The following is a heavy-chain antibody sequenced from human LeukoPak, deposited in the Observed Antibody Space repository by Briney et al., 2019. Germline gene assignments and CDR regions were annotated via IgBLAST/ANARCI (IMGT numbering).Heavy chain of an antibody. J-gene: IGHJ4*02. CDR3: AKDGNWARFED. V-gene: IGHV3-53*01. Sequence: GGSLRLSCAASGFTVSSNYMSWVRQAPGKGLEWVSVIYSGGSTYYADSVKGRFTISRDNSKNMVWLQINSPTAEDTATYYCAKDGNWARFEDWGQGTLVTVSS. CDR2: IYSGGST. CDR1: GFTVSSNY. D-gene: IGHD7-27*01.